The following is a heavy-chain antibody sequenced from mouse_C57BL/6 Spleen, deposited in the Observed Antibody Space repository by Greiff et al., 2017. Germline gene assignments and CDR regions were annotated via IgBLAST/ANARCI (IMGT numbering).Heavy chain of an antibody. J-gene: IGHJ2*01. Sequence: EVKVEESGGGLVKPGGSLKLSCAASGFTFSSYAMSWVRQTPEKRLEWVATISDGGSYTYYPDNVKGRFTISRDNGKTNLYLQMSHLTSEDTAMYYCARDPSPESQLRLRGDYFDYWGQGTTLTVSS. CDR2: ISDGGSYT. CDR1: GFTFSSYA. CDR3: ARDPSPESQLRLRGDYFDY. V-gene: IGHV5-4*01. D-gene: IGHD3-2*02.